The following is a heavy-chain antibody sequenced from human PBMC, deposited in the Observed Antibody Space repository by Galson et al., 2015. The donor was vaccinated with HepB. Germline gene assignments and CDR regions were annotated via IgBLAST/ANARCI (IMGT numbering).Heavy chain of an antibody. CDR1: GFTFSSYG. J-gene: IGHJ6*04. CDR3: AKDLAIVGALDV. D-gene: IGHD1-26*01. CDR2: ISYDGSNK. V-gene: IGHV3-30*18. Sequence: SLRLSCAASGFTFSSYGMHWVRQAPGKGLEWVAVISYDGSNKYYADSVKGRFTISRDNSKNTLYLQMNSLRAEDTAVYYCAKDLAIVGALDVWGKGTTVTVSS.